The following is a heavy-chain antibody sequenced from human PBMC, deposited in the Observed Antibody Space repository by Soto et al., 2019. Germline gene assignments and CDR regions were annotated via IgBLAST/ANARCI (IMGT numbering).Heavy chain of an antibody. CDR3: ARARVALPYNWFDP. CDR2: IYHSGST. D-gene: IGHD2-15*01. CDR1: GGSISSSNW. Sequence: QVQLQESGPGLVKPSGTLSLTCAVSGGSISSSNWWSWVRQPPGKGLEWIGGIYHSGSTNYNPSLKRRVTISVDKSKNQFSLKLSSVTAADTAVYYCARARVALPYNWFDPWGQGTLVTVSS. J-gene: IGHJ5*02. V-gene: IGHV4-4*02.